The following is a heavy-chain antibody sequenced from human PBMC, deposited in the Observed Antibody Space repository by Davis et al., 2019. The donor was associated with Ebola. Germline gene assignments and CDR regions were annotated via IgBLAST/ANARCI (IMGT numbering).Heavy chain of an antibody. CDR1: GGSISSSNW. D-gene: IGHD5-18*01. CDR3: ARGGRALRGYSYGSIGYYYGMDV. J-gene: IGHJ6*02. CDR2: IYHSGST. V-gene: IGHV4-4*02. Sequence: MPSETLSLTCAVSGGSISSSNWWSWVRQPPGKGLEWIGEIYHSGSTNYNPSLKSRVTISVDKSKNQFSLKLSSVTAADTAVYYCARGGRALRGYSYGSIGYYYGMDVWGQGTTVTVSS.